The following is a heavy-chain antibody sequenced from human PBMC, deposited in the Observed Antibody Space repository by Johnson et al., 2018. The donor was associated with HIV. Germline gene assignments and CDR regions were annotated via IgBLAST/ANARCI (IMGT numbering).Heavy chain of an antibody. CDR3: ARVRTGDSSGYHDAFDI. V-gene: IGHV3-33*08. CDR2: ISFDGTEK. CDR1: GLSFSNLG. Sequence: QVKLVESGGGVVQPGKSLTLSCVSSGLSFSNLGIHWVRQAPGKRPEWVAVISFDGTEKVYVDSVKGRFTISRDNAKNSLYLQMNSLRVEDTALYYCARVRTGDSSGYHDAFDIWGQGTMVIVSS. J-gene: IGHJ3*02. D-gene: IGHD3-22*01.